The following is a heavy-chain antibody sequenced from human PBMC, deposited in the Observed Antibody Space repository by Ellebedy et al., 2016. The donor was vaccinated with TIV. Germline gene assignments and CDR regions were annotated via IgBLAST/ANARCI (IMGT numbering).Heavy chain of an antibody. D-gene: IGHD3-10*01. CDR2: IIPIFGTA. CDR1: GYTFTSYA. Sequence: SVKVSXXASGYTFTSYAISWVRQAPGQGLEWMGGIIPIFGTANYAQKFQGRVTITADKSTSIAYMELSSLRSEDTAVYYCARGSGEYYYGSGSFSYFDYWGQGTLVTVSS. J-gene: IGHJ4*02. V-gene: IGHV1-69*06. CDR3: ARGSGEYYYGSGSFSYFDY.